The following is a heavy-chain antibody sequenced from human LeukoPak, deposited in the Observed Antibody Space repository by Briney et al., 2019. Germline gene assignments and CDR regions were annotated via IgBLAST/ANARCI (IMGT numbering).Heavy chain of an antibody. CDR2: IYTSGST. J-gene: IGHJ6*03. Sequence: PSETLSLTCTVSGGSISSYYWSWIRQPAGKGLEWIGRIYTSGSTNYNPSLKSRVTMSVDTSKNQFSPKLSSVTAADTAVYYCARGLFGVVHYYYYMDVWGKGTTVTVSS. D-gene: IGHD3-3*01. CDR3: ARGLFGVVHYYYYMDV. V-gene: IGHV4-4*07. CDR1: GGSISSYY.